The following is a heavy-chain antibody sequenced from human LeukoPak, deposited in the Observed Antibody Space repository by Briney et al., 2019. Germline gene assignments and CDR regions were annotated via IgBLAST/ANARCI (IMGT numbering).Heavy chain of an antibody. CDR3: ARSRRITIFGVVKGAFDI. J-gene: IGHJ3*02. CDR2: INHSGST. CDR1: GGSFSGYY. Sequence: SQTLSLTCAVYGGSFSGYYWSWIRQPPGKGLEWIGEINHSGSTNYNPSLKSRVTISVDTSKNQFSLKLSSVTAADTAVYYCARSRRITIFGVVKGAFDIWGQGTMVTVSS. D-gene: IGHD3-3*01. V-gene: IGHV4-34*01.